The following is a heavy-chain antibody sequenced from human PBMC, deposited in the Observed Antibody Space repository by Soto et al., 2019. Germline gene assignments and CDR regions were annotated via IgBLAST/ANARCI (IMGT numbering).Heavy chain of an antibody. CDR2: IKQDGSEK. V-gene: IGHV3-7*03. Sequence: EVQLVESGGDLVQPGGSLRLSCAASGFTFSSYWMNWVRQAPGKGLEWVANIKQDGSEKYYVDSVKGRFTISRDNAKNSLYLQMNSLRAEDTAVYYCARDWGIAAAGSHYFDYWGQGTLVTVSS. J-gene: IGHJ4*02. CDR1: GFTFSSYW. CDR3: ARDWGIAAAGSHYFDY. D-gene: IGHD6-13*01.